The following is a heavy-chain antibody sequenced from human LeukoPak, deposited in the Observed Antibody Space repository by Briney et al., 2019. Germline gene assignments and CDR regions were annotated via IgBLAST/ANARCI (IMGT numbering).Heavy chain of an antibody. Sequence: EASVKVSCKASGGTFSSYAISWVRQAPGQGLEWMGRIIPILGIANYAQKFQGRVTITADKSTSTAYMELSSLRSEDTAVYYCAREDYYGSGSSGGFFDYWGQGTLVTVSS. V-gene: IGHV1-69*04. CDR2: IIPILGIA. J-gene: IGHJ4*02. CDR3: AREDYYGSGSSGGFFDY. CDR1: GGTFSSYA. D-gene: IGHD3-10*01.